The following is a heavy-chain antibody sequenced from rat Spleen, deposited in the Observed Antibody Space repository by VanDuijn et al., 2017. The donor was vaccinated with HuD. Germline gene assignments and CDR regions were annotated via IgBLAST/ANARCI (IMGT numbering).Heavy chain of an antibody. CDR3: ARQGYPGITSHWYFDF. J-gene: IGHJ1*01. Sequence: EVQLVESGGGLVQPGRSLKLSCAAAGFTFSNYDMAWVRQAPTKGLEWVATISSDGSNTYYRDSVKGRFSISRDNANNTLFLQMDSRRSEDTATYYCARQGYPGITSHWYFDFWGPGTMVTVSS. CDR1: GFTFSNYD. D-gene: IGHD1-4*01. CDR2: ISSDGSNT. V-gene: IGHV5S13*01.